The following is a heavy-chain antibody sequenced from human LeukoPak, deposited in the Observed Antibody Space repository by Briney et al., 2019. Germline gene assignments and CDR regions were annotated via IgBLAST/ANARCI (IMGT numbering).Heavy chain of an antibody. J-gene: IGHJ6*03. V-gene: IGHV1-18*01. Sequence: ASVKVSCKASGGTFSSYAISWVRQAPGQGLEWMGWISAYNGNTNYAQKLQGRVTMTTDTSTSTAYMELRSLRSDDTAVYYCARVECSSTSCYRFYYYYYYYMDVWGKGTTVTVSS. CDR3: ARVECSSTSCYRFYYYYYYYMDV. CDR1: GGTFSSYA. CDR2: ISAYNGNT. D-gene: IGHD2-2*02.